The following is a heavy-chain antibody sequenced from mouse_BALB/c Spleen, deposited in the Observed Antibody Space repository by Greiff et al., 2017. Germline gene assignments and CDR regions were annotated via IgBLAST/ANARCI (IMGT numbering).Heavy chain of an antibody. CDR2: IWSGGST. Sequence: VKVVESGPGLVQPSQSLSITCTVSGFSLTSYGVHWVRQSPGKGLEWLGVIWSGGSTDYNAAFISRLSISKDNSKSQVFFKMNSLQADDTAIYYCASYGNYGDWFAYWGQGTLVTVSA. CDR3: ASYGNYGDWFAY. V-gene: IGHV2-4-1*01. CDR1: GFSLTSYG. J-gene: IGHJ3*01. D-gene: IGHD2-1*01.